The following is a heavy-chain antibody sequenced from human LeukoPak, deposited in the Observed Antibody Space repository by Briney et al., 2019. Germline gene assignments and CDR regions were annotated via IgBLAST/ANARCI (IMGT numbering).Heavy chain of an antibody. Sequence: GASVKVSCKASGYTFTSYGISWVRQAPGQGLEWMGWISAYNGNTNYAQKLQGRVTMATDTSTSTAYMELRSLRSDDTAVYYCAREAVVVVPAAMPRYYYYMDVWGKGTTVTISS. CDR1: GYTFTSYG. D-gene: IGHD2-2*01. CDR2: ISAYNGNT. V-gene: IGHV1-18*01. J-gene: IGHJ6*03. CDR3: AREAVVVVPAAMPRYYYYMDV.